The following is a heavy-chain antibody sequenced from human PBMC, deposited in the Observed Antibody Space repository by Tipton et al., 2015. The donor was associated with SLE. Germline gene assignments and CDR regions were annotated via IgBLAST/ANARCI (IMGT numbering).Heavy chain of an antibody. CDR3: AREGSSSYHPRNP. V-gene: IGHV1-2*02. Sequence: QSGAEVKKPGASVKVSCKASGYTFTSYGISWVRQAPGQGLEWMGGINPNSGGTNYAQKFQGRVTMTRDTSISTAYMELSRLRSDDTAVYYCAREGSSSYHPRNPWGQGTLVTVSS. CDR2: INPNSGGT. D-gene: IGHD6-13*01. CDR1: GYTFTSYG. J-gene: IGHJ5*02.